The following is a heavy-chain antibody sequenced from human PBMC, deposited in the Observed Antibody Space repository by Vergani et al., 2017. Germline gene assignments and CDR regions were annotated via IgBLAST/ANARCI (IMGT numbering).Heavy chain of an antibody. D-gene: IGHD3-10*01. J-gene: IGHJ4*02. CDR2: ISYDGSNK. V-gene: IGHV3-30-3*01. CDR1: GFTFSSYA. Sequence: QVQLVESGGGVVQPGRSLRLSCAASGFTFSSYAMHWVRQAPGKGLEWVAVISYDGSNKYYADSVKGRFTISRDNSKNTLYLQMNSLRAEDTAVYYCARDPSITMARGGADYWGQGTLVTVSS. CDR3: ARDPSITMARGGADY.